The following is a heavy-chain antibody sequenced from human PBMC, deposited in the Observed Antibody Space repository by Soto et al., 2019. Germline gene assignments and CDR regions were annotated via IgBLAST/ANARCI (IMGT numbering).Heavy chain of an antibody. CDR2: IDPSDSYT. D-gene: IGHD1-26*01. V-gene: IGHV5-10-1*01. CDR3: ARHGSVLLPSDYYSYYGMDV. CDR1: GYSFTSYW. Sequence: GESLKISCKGSGYSFTSYWISWVRQMPGKGLEWMGRIDPSDSYTNYSPSFQGHVTISADKSISTAYLQWSSLKASDTAMYYCARHGSVLLPSDYYSYYGMDVWGQGTTVTV. J-gene: IGHJ6*02.